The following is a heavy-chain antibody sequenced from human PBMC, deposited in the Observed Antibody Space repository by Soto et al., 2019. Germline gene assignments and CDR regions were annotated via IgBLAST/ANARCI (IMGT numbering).Heavy chain of an antibody. V-gene: IGHV5-51*01. CDR2: IYPGDSDT. D-gene: IGHD2-2*01. CDR3: ARHGLGYCSSTSCYRYYYYGMDV. J-gene: IGHJ6*02. CDR1: GYSFTSYW. Sequence: GESLKISCKGSGYSFTSYWIGWVRQMPGKGLEWMGIIYPGDSDTRYSPSFQGQVTISADKSISTAYPQWSSLKASDTAMYYCARHGLGYCSSTSCYRYYYYGMDVWGQGTTVTVSS.